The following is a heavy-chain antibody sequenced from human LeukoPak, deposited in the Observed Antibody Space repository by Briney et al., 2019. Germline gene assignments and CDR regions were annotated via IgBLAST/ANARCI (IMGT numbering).Heavy chain of an antibody. Sequence: ASVKVSCKASGYTFTSYGISWVRQAPGQGLEWMGWISAYNGNTNYAQKLQGRVTMTTDTSTSTAYMGLRSLRSDDTAVYYCARGLLRFLEWLSYSGMDVWGQGTTVTVSS. V-gene: IGHV1-18*01. J-gene: IGHJ6*02. D-gene: IGHD3-3*01. CDR3: ARGLLRFLEWLSYSGMDV. CDR2: ISAYNGNT. CDR1: GYTFTSYG.